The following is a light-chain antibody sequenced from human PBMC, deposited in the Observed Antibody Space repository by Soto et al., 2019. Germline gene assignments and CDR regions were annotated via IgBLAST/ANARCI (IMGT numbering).Light chain of an antibody. CDR1: SSDVGNYNY. Sequence: QSALTQPASVSGSPGQSITISCTGASSDVGNYNYVSWYQQHPGKAPKLIIYDVSNRPSGVSNRFSGSKSGNTASLTISGLQAEDEADYYCASYAGSSRYVFGTGTKVTVL. CDR3: ASYAGSSRYV. J-gene: IGLJ1*01. V-gene: IGLV2-14*03. CDR2: DVS.